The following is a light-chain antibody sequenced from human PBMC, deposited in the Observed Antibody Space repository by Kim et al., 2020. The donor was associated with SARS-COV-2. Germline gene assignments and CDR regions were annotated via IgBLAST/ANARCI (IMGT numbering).Light chain of an antibody. CDR2: GAS. V-gene: IGKV3-20*01. CDR1: QSVSSSY. J-gene: IGKJ1*01. CDR3: QQYGSSRTWT. Sequence: EIVLTQSPGTLSLSQGERATLSCRASQSVSSSYLAWYQQKPGQAPRLLIYGASSRATGIPDRFSGSGSGTDFTLTISRLEPEDFAVYYCQQYGSSRTWTFGQGTKVDIK.